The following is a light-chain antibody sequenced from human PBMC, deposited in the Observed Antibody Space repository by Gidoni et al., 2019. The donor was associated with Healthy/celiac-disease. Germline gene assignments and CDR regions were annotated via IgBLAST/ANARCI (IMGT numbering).Light chain of an antibody. Sequence: DIQMTQSPSSLSASVGDRVTITCRASQGISNYLAWYQQKPGKVPKLLIYAASTLQSGVPSRFSGSGSGTDFTLTISSLQPEDVATYYCQKYNSAPPALTFXGXTKVXIK. CDR2: AAS. CDR1: QGISNY. J-gene: IGKJ4*01. V-gene: IGKV1-27*01. CDR3: QKYNSAPPALT.